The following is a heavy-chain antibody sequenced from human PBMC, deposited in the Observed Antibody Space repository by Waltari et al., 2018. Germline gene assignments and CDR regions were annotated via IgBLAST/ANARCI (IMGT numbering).Heavy chain of an antibody. CDR1: GGPIRTVTYW. CDR2: IYTGGSI. J-gene: IGHJ5*02. CDR3: ARGRIPDSNAFDP. Sequence: QVQLQESGPGLVAPSQPLSLTCPVFGGPIRTVTYWWTWIRQPAGKGLECIGRIYTGGSIDYNPSLRSRLTISVDTSKNQFSLKLTSVTAADTAVYYCARGRIPDSNAFDPWGQGTLVIVSS. V-gene: IGHV4-61*02. D-gene: IGHD2-2*01.